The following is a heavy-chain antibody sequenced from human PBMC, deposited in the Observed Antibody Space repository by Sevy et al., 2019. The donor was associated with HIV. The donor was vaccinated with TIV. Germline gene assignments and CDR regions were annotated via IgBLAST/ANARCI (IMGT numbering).Heavy chain of an antibody. D-gene: IGHD3-22*01. CDR2: ISWNSGSI. V-gene: IGHV3-9*01. CDR1: GFTFDDYA. Sequence: GGSLRLSCAASGFTFDDYAMHWVRQAPGKGLEWVSGISWNSGSIGYADSVKGRFTISRDNAKNSLYLQMNSLRAEYTALYYCAKDTAPHYYDSSGQYYYYYGMDVWGQGTTVTVSS. J-gene: IGHJ6*02. CDR3: AKDTAPHYYDSSGQYYYYYGMDV.